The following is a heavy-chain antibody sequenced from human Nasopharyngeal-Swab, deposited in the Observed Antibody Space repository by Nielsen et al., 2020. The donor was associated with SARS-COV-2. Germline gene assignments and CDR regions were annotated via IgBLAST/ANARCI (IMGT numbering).Heavy chain of an antibody. CDR3: ARDWDYYDSSGYSSDYYYGMDV. CDR1: GFTFSSNS. V-gene: IGHV3-21*01. CDR2: ISSSSSYI. J-gene: IGHJ6*02. D-gene: IGHD3-22*01. Sequence: GESLKISCAASGFTFSSNSMNWVRKAPGKGLEWVSSISSSSSYIYYADSVKGQFTISRDNAKNSLYLQMNSLRAEDTAVYYCARDWDYYDSSGYSSDYYYGMDVWGQGTTVTVSS.